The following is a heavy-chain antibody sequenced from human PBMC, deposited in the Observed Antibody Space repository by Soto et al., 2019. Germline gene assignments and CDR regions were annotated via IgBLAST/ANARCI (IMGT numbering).Heavy chain of an antibody. V-gene: IGHV3-30*09. CDR3: GIWEQPLFEY. Sequence: QVQLVESGGGVVQPGRSLRLSCAASGFSVSAYTVHWVRQAPGKGLEWVAVISSDGNHKYYTDSVKGRFASSRDTSTNTVVLQMNSLGTEATAVYYCGIWEQPLFEYGGRATLVTVAA. J-gene: IGHJ4*02. D-gene: IGHD1-1*01. CDR1: GFSVSAYT. CDR2: ISSDGNHK.